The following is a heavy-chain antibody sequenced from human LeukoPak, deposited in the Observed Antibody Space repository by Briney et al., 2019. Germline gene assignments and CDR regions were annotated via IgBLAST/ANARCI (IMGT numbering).Heavy chain of an antibody. Sequence: PSETLSLTCTVSGGSISSGSYYWSWIRQPAGKGLEWIGRIYTSGSTNYNPSLKSRVTISVDTSKNQFSLKLSSVTAADTAVYYCAREMLPDPPDWGQGTLVTVSS. V-gene: IGHV4-61*02. CDR3: AREMLPDPPD. CDR2: IYTSGST. D-gene: IGHD3-10*02. J-gene: IGHJ4*02. CDR1: GGSISSGSYY.